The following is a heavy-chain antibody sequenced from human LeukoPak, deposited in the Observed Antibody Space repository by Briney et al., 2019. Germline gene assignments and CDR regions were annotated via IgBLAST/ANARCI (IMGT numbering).Heavy chain of an antibody. D-gene: IGHD3-10*01. Sequence: QSGGSLRLSCAASGFVFSNYDMHWVRQSTRKGLDWVAHILVAGDTQYADSVKGRFTISRDNAKRYVFLQMNNLRVGDTAVYYCIRDRLGERTFEIWGQGTMVSVSS. V-gene: IGHV3-13*01. CDR2: ILVAGDT. CDR3: IRDRLGERTFEI. CDR1: GFVFSNYD. J-gene: IGHJ3*02.